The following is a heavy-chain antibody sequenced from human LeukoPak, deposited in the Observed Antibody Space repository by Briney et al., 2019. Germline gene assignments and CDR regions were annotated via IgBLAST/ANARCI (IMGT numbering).Heavy chain of an antibody. D-gene: IGHD6-19*01. Sequence: GGSLRLSCAVSGFNFRDHWMDWVRQAPGKGLEWVSAISGSGGSTYYADSVKGRFTISRDNSKNTLYLQMNSLRAEDTAVYYCAKDSYSSGWYGFDYWGQGTLVTVSS. CDR2: ISGSGGST. CDR3: AKDSYSSGWYGFDY. J-gene: IGHJ4*02. CDR1: GFNFRDHW. V-gene: IGHV3-23*01.